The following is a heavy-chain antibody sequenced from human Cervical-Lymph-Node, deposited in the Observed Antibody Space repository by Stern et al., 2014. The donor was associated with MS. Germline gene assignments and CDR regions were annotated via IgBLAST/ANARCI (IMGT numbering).Heavy chain of an antibody. D-gene: IGHD6-19*01. V-gene: IGHV3-30*04. CDR3: ARDRLYSSGWTYFDY. CDR1: GFTFSDYT. J-gene: IGHJ4*02. CDR2: ILGDGMSK. Sequence: QVQLVESGGGVVQPGRSLRLSCGASGFTFSDYTMHWVRPAPGKGLEWVANILGDGMSKYSAASVKGRFTISRDNSKNTLYVQMSSLRTEDTAVYYCARDRLYSSGWTYFDYWGQGTVVTVSS.